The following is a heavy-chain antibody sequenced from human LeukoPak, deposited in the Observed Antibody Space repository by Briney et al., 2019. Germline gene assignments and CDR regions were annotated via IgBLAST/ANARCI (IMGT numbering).Heavy chain of an antibody. J-gene: IGHJ4*02. CDR1: GFTFSSYA. CDR3: AKGGSYYDSSGYYYADYFDY. CDR2: ISGSGGST. D-gene: IGHD3-22*01. V-gene: IGHV3-23*01. Sequence: GGSLRLSCAASGFTFSSYAMSWVRQAPGKGLEWVSAISGSGGSTYYADSVKGRFTISRGNSKNTLYLQMNSLRAEDTAVYYCAKGGSYYDSSGYYYADYFDYWGQGTLVTVSS.